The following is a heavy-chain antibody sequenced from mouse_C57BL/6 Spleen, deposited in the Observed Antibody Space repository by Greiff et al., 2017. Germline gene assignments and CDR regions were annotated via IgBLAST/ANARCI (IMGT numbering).Heavy chain of an antibody. Sequence: QVQLQQSGAELAKPGASVKLSCKASGYTFTSYWMHWVKQRPGQGLEWIGYINPSSGYTKYNQKFKDKATLTADKSSSTAYMQLRSLTSEDSAVXYCARNHPVVEGFAYWGQGTLVTVSA. CDR1: GYTFTSYW. V-gene: IGHV1-7*01. CDR2: INPSSGYT. J-gene: IGHJ3*01. D-gene: IGHD1-1*01. CDR3: ARNHPVVEGFAY.